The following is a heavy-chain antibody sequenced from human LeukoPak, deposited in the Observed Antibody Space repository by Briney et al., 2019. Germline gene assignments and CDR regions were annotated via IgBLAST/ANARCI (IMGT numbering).Heavy chain of an antibody. CDR2: FSLYNGNT. V-gene: IGHV1-18*01. CDR1: GYTFTNYG. CDR3: SRGDYYYDNSDPHGPFDI. D-gene: IGHD3-22*01. J-gene: IGHJ3*02. Sequence: ASVKVSCKASGYTFTNYGINWVRQAPGQGLEWMGWFSLYNGNTKYAQKLQGRVTMTTNTSTSTAYMELRSLRSDDTAVYYCSRGDYYYDNSDPHGPFDIWGQGTMVTVSS.